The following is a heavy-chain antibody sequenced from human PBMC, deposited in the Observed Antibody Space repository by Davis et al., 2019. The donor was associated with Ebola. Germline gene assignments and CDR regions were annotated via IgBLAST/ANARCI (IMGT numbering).Heavy chain of an antibody. CDR3: ARAEQWLVGWGLFDY. J-gene: IGHJ4*02. CDR2: IYHSGST. CDR1: GGSISSGGYS. V-gene: IGHV4-30-2*01. D-gene: IGHD6-19*01. Sequence: MPSETLSLTCAVSGGSISSGGYSWSWIRQPPGKGLEWIGYIYHSGSTYYNPSLKSRVTISVDRSKNQFSLKLSSVTAAETAVYYCARAEQWLVGWGLFDYWGQGTLVTVSS.